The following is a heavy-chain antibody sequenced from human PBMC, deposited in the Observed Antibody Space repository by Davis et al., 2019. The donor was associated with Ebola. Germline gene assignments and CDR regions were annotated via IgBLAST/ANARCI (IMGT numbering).Heavy chain of an antibody. CDR3: AREGSSEWYHWKDY. D-gene: IGHD1-1*01. CDR1: GFTFSNYK. Sequence: GESLKISCAASGFTFSNYKMNWVRQAPGKGLELVSYIGPSSSNIFYADSVKGRFTISRDDAKNSLYLQMNSLRDEETAVYYCAREGSSEWYHWKDYWGQGTVGTVSS. J-gene: IGHJ4*02. V-gene: IGHV3-48*02. CDR2: IGPSSSNI.